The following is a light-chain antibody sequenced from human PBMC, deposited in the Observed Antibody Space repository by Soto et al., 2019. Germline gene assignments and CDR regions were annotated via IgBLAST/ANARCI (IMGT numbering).Light chain of an antibody. Sequence: DIQMTQSPSTLSASVGDRVTITCRASQRIISWLAWYQQKPGKAPKLLIYKASSLESGVPSRFSGSGSGTEFTLTISRLQPDDVATYYFQQYNSYSFTFGPGTKVDIK. CDR3: QQYNSYSFT. V-gene: IGKV1-5*03. CDR2: KAS. CDR1: QRIISW. J-gene: IGKJ3*01.